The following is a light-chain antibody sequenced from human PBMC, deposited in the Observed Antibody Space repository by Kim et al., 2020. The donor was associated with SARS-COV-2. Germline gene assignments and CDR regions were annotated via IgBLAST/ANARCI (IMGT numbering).Light chain of an antibody. V-gene: IGLV7-46*01. CDR3: LLFYSGVRV. CDR1: TGPVTSGHF. J-gene: IGLJ3*02. Sequence: QAVVTQEPSLTVSPGGTVTLTCGSSTGPVTSGHFPYWFQQKPGQAPRTLIYDVTKRVSWTPARFSGSLPGGKAALTLSGAQPEDEAEYYCLLFYSGVRVFGGGTHLTVL. CDR2: DVT.